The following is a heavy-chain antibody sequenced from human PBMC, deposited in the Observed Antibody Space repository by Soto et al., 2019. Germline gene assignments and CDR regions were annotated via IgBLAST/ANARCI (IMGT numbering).Heavy chain of an antibody. CDR2: IYSSGST. CDR1: GGAISTYY. V-gene: IGHV4-4*07. D-gene: IGHD3-3*01. Sequence: PSETLSLTCTVSGGAISTYYWTWIRQPAGKGLEWIGRIYSSGSTKYNPSLQSRVTMLLDTSNNQFSLRLTSVTAADTAVYYCARGQRFSDWFDPWGQGTLVTVSS. CDR3: ARGQRFSDWFDP. J-gene: IGHJ5*02.